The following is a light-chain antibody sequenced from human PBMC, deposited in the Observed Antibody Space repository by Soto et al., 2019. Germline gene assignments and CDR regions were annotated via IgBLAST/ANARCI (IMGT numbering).Light chain of an antibody. Sequence: QSALTQPASVSVSPGQSITISCTGTSINIGDFNYVSWYQQHRDKPPKLLMCEGYNRPSGIYNRFSGSKSGKTAPLTISRLQPAADAAYYCSSYTTKSTRVFGTGTTLPVL. CDR3: SSYTTKSTRV. V-gene: IGLV2-14*01. J-gene: IGLJ1*01. CDR2: EGY. CDR1: SINIGDFNY.